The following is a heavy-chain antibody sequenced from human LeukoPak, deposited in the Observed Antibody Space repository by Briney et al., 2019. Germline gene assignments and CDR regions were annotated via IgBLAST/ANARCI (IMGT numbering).Heavy chain of an antibody. CDR1: GGSISSYY. V-gene: IGHV4-59*08. CDR3: ARRSGGVLDS. J-gene: IGHJ4*02. D-gene: IGHD3-10*01. CDR2: INYSGST. Sequence: SETLSPACSVSGGSISSYYWSWIRQPPGKGLEWIGYINYSGSTNYNPSLKSRVTISANTSNNQFSLKLSSVTAAETAVYYCARRSGGVLDSWGQGTLVTVSS.